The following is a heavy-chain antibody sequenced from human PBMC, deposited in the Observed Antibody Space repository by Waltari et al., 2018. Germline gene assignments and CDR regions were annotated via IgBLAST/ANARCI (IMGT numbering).Heavy chain of an antibody. Sequence: EVQLVESGGGLVQPGGSLTLSCAASGFTLSGSAVHWVRQASGKGLEWVGRVRSKANGFGIAYAASVEGRFIISRDDSKNTAYLQMNSLKAEDTAVYYCTSLEEVFLYYMNVWGKGTTVTISS. CDR3: TSLEEVFLYYMNV. J-gene: IGHJ6*03. V-gene: IGHV3-73*02. CDR1: GFTLSGSA. CDR2: VRSKANGFGI. D-gene: IGHD3-3*01.